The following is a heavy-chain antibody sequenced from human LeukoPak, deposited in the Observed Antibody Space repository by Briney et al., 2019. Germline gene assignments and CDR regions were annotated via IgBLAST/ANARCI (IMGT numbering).Heavy chain of an antibody. CDR1: GFTFSSYN. CDR3: ARDYRDSSGYRAFDI. J-gene: IGHJ3*02. Sequence: GGSLRLSCGASGFTFSSYNMNWVRQAPGKGLEWISYISSSGITIYYTDSVKDRFTISRDNAKNSLYLQMNSLRAEDTAVYYCARDYRDSSGYRAFDIWGQGSMVTVSS. V-gene: IGHV3-48*03. D-gene: IGHD3-22*01. CDR2: ISSSGITI.